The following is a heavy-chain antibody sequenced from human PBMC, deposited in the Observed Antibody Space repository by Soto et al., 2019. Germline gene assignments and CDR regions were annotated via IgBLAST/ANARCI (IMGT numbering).Heavy chain of an antibody. CDR2: ISSSSSYI. Sequence: PGGSLRLSCAASGFTFSSYSMNWVRQAPGKGLEWVSSISSSSSYIYYADSVKGRFTISKDNAKNSLYLQMNSLRAEDTAVYYCARDSGSNYDVDYYYGMDVWGQGTTVTVSS. CDR1: GFTFSSYS. D-gene: IGHD4-4*01. J-gene: IGHJ6*02. V-gene: IGHV3-21*01. CDR3: ARDSGSNYDVDYYYGMDV.